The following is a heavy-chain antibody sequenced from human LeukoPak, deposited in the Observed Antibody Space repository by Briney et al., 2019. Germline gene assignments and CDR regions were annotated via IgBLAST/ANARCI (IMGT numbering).Heavy chain of an antibody. CDR3: ARRSCSGGTCYESRGWFDS. J-gene: IGHJ5*01. Sequence: SETLSLTCTVSGGSINSYYWSWIRQPPGKGLEWIGYIYYSGSTNYNPSLKSRVTISVDTSKNQFSLKLRSVTAADTAVYYCARRSCSGGTCYESRGWFDSWGQGTLVTVSS. V-gene: IGHV4-59*01. CDR2: IYYSGST. CDR1: GGSINSYY. D-gene: IGHD2-15*01.